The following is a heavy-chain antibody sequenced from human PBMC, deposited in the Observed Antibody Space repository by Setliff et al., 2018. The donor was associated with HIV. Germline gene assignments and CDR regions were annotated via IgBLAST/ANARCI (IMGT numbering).Heavy chain of an antibody. CDR3: ARGPQYNFWGGYLGL. CDR2: ISYDGRNK. Sequence: PGGSLRLSCAASGFTFSSYAMHWVRQAPGKGLEWVAVISYDGRNKYYADSVKGRFTISRDNSKNTLYLQMNSLRAEDTAVYYCARGPQYNFWGGYLGLWGQGTLVTVSS. J-gene: IGHJ4*02. V-gene: IGHV3-30*01. D-gene: IGHD3-3*01. CDR1: GFTFSSYA.